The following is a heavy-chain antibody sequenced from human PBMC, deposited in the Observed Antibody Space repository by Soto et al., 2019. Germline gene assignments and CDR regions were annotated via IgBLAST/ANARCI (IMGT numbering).Heavy chain of an antibody. V-gene: IGHV1-69*01. J-gene: IGHJ6*02. D-gene: IGHD2-2*03. Sequence: QVQLVQSGAEVKKPGSSVKVSCKASGGTFSSYAISWVRQAPGQGLGWMGGIIPIFGTANYAQKFQGRVTITADESTSTAYMELSSLRSEDTAVYYCARDGGYCSSTSCYGYYYYGMDVWGQGTTVTVSS. CDR1: GGTFSSYA. CDR2: IIPIFGTA. CDR3: ARDGGYCSSTSCYGYYYYGMDV.